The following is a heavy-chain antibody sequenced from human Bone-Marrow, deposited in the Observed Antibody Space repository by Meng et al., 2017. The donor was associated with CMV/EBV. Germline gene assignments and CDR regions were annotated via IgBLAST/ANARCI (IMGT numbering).Heavy chain of an antibody. CDR3: AREPGPQRIAGQSGY. V-gene: IGHV3-7*01. D-gene: IGHD6-13*01. CDR2: IKQDGSEK. CDR1: GFTFSSYW. Sequence: GGSLRLSCAASGFTFSSYWMSWVRQAPGKGLEWVANIKQDGSEKYYADSVKGRFTISRDNAKNSLYLQMNSLRAEDTAVYYCAREPGPQRIAGQSGYWGQGTLVTVSS. J-gene: IGHJ4*02.